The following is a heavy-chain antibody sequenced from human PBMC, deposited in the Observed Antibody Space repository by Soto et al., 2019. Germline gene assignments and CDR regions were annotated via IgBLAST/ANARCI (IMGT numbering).Heavy chain of an antibody. CDR1: GGSFSSSSHY. CDR3: AKGGGDGSHSSSWYYFDY. V-gene: IGHV4-39*01. J-gene: IGHJ4*02. CDR2: IYYDGRT. D-gene: IGHD6-13*01. Sequence: SETLSLTCTVSGGSFSSSSHYWVWIRQPPGKGLEWVGSIYYDGRTYYNASLKSRVTISVDTSKNQFSLKVNSVTVADTAVYYCAKGGGDGSHSSSWYYFDYWGQGTLVTVSS.